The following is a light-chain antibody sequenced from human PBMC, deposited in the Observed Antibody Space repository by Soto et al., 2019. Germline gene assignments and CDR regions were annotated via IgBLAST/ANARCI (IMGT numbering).Light chain of an antibody. CDR3: QQYSSEPWT. CDR2: EAS. Sequence: DIQMTQSPSTLSASVGDRVTITCRASQSIMNWLAWYQQKPGRAPKLLIYEASNLESGVPSRFSGSGSGTEVTLTINSLQPDDFATYYCQQYSSEPWTFGRGTKVEIK. V-gene: IGKV1-5*03. J-gene: IGKJ1*01. CDR1: QSIMNW.